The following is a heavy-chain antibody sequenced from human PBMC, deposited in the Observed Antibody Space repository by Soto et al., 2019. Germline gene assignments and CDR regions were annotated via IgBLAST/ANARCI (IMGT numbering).Heavy chain of an antibody. CDR1: GGTFSSYA. Sequence: ASVKVSCKASGGTFSSYAISWVRQAPGQGLEWMGGIIPIFGTANYAQKFQGRVTITADESTSTAYMELSSLRSEDTAVYYCASRDIAVAGTSADYYYYYGMDVWGQGTTVTVSS. J-gene: IGHJ6*02. V-gene: IGHV1-69*13. CDR3: ASRDIAVAGTSADYYYYYGMDV. D-gene: IGHD6-19*01. CDR2: IIPIFGTA.